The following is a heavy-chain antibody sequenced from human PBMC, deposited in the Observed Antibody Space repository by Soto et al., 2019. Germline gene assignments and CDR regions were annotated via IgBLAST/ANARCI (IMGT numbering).Heavy chain of an antibody. V-gene: IGHV4-31*03. CDR1: GGSISSGGYY. D-gene: IGHD2-2*01. J-gene: IGHJ6*02. CDR2: IYYSGST. Sequence: SETLSLTCTVSGGSISSGGYYWSWIRQHPGKGLEWIGYIYYSGSTYYNPSLKSRVTISVDTSKNQFSLKLSSVTAADTAVYYCARTGYCSSTSCLWGYYYYGMDVWGQGTTVTVSS. CDR3: ARTGYCSSTSCLWGYYYYGMDV.